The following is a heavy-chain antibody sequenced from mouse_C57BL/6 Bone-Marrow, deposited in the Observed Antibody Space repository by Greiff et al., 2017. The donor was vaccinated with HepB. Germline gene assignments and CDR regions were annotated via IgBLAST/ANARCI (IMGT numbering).Heavy chain of an antibody. Sequence: EVKLMESGGGLVQPGESLKLSCESNEYEFPSHDMSWVRKTPEKRLELVAAINSDGGSTYYPDTMEIRFIISRDNTKKALYLQMSSLRSEDTALYYCARHVYLEGFDFWGTGTTVTVSS. D-gene: IGHD1-1*01. CDR3: ARHVYLEGFDF. CDR2: INSDGGST. CDR1: EYEFPSHD. J-gene: IGHJ1*03. V-gene: IGHV5-2*01.